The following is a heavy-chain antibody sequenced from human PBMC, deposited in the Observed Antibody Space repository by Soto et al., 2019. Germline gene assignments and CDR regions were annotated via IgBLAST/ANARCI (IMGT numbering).Heavy chain of an antibody. Sequence: QVQLVQSGAEVKKPGASVKVSCKASGYTFTSYAMHWVRQAPGQRLEWMGWINAGNGNTKYSQKLQGRVTITRDTSASTAYMELSSLRSEDTAVYYCARGVAVVEYYYYYMDVWGKGTTVTVSS. CDR1: GYTFTSYA. CDR2: INAGNGNT. CDR3: ARGVAVVEYYYYYMDV. V-gene: IGHV1-3*01. J-gene: IGHJ6*03. D-gene: IGHD6-19*01.